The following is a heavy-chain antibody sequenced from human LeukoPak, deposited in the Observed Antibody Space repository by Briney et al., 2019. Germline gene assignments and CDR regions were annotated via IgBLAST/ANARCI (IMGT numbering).Heavy chain of an antibody. CDR3: ARGHPNCSSTSCWFDP. J-gene: IGHJ5*02. D-gene: IGHD2-2*01. CDR2: INHSGST. CDR1: DGSFSGYY. V-gene: IGHV4-34*01. Sequence: SETLSLTCADYDGSFSGYYWSWIRQPPGKGLEWIGEINHSGSTNYNPSLKSRVTISVDTSKNQFSLKLSSVTAADTAVYYCARGHPNCSSTSCWFDPWGQGTLVTVSS.